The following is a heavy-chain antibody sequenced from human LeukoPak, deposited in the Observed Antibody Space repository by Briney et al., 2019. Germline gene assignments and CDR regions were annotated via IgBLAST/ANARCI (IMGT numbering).Heavy chain of an antibody. D-gene: IGHD3-22*01. J-gene: IGHJ4*02. CDR1: GFTFSSYS. CDR2: ISSSSSYI. CDR3: ARDRAYYDSSGYYISWAFDY. Sequence: GGSLRLSCAASGFTFSSYSMNWVRQAPGKGLEWVSSISSSSSYIYYADSVKGRFTISRDNAKTSLYLQMNSLRAEDTAVYYCARDRAYYDSSGYYISWAFDYWGQGTLVTVSS. V-gene: IGHV3-21*01.